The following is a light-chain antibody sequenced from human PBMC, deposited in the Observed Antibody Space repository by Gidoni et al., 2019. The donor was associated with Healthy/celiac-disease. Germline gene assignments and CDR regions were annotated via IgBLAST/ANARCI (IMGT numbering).Light chain of an antibody. J-gene: IGKJ2*04. CDR1: QSVSSY. CDR2: DAS. CDR3: QQRSNWPPMCS. Sequence: EIVLTMPTAPLSLSPGERATLSCRASQSVSSYLAWYQQKPGQAPWLLIYDASNRATGIPARFRGSGSGTDFTLTISSLEPEDFAVYYCQQRSNWPPMCSFGQGTKLEIK. V-gene: IGKV3-11*01.